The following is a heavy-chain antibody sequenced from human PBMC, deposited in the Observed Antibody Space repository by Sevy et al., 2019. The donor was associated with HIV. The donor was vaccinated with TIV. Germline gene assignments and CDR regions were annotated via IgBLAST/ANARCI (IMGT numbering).Heavy chain of an antibody. CDR3: ARANSGWYRDAFDI. J-gene: IGHJ3*02. D-gene: IGHD6-19*01. CDR2: IYYSGST. V-gene: IGHV4-61*01. Sequence: SETLSLTCTVSGGSVSSGSYDWSWIRQPPGKGLEWIGYIYYSGSTNYNPSLKSRVTISVDTSKNQFSLKLSSVTAADTAVYYCARANSGWYRDAFDIWGQGTMVTVSS. CDR1: GGSVSSGSYD.